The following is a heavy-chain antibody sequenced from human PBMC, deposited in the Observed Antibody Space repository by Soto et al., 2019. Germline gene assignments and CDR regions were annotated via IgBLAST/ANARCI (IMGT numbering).Heavy chain of an antibody. Sequence: GGSLRLSCVASGSSSDPFTMHWVRELPGKALEWVAGLSWDRSTVAFADSVQGRFTISRDHAKNSVDLLMDSLRPDDTALYFCAVSSPDIVVLPSSIYFTSWGPGTQVTVSS. V-gene: IGHV3-9*02. CDR3: AVSSPDIVVLPSSIYFTS. CDR1: GSSSDPFT. J-gene: IGHJ4*02. D-gene: IGHD2-15*01. CDR2: LSWDRSTV.